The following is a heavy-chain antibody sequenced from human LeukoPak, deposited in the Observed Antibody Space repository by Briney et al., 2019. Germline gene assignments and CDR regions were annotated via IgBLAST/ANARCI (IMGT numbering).Heavy chain of an antibody. CDR3: ARAYSKRCGGDCYCYNY. CDR1: EFTFSSYA. CDR2: ISSHSSYK. V-gene: IGHV3-21*01. J-gene: IGHJ4*02. D-gene: IGHD2-21*02. Sequence: PGGSLRLSCAASEFTFSSYAMSWVRQAPGKGLEWVSSISSHSSYKYYADSVMGRFTISRDNAKNSLYLQLNSLRAEDTAIYYCARAYSKRCGGDCYCYNYWGQGTLVTVSS.